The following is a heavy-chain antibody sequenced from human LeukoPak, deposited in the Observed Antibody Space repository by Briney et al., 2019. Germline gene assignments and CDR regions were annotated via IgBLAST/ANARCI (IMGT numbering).Heavy chain of an antibody. D-gene: IGHD5-12*01. CDR2: ITGSSSYT. V-gene: IGHV3-11*05. CDR3: ARAFSGFSFDC. CDR1: GFTFSDYY. J-gene: IGHJ4*02. Sequence: GGSLRLSCAASGFTFSDYYMNWIRQAPGKGLEWVSYITGSSSYTNYADSVKGRFTISRDNAKNSLYLQMNSLRAEDTALYYCARAFSGFSFDCWGQGTLVTVSS.